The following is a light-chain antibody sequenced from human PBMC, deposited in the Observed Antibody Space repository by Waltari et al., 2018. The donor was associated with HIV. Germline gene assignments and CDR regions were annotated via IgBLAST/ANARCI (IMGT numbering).Light chain of an antibody. CDR1: SRDVGGYNY. V-gene: IGLV2-14*03. CDR3: NSYTTSSTLHVV. J-gene: IGLJ2*01. CDR2: DVS. Sequence: QSALTQPASVSGSPGQSITISRTGTSRDVGGYNYVSWYQHHPGKAPKLMIYDVSNRPSVVSNRFSGSKSGNTASLTISGLQAEDEADYYCNSYTTSSTLHVVFGGGTKLTVL.